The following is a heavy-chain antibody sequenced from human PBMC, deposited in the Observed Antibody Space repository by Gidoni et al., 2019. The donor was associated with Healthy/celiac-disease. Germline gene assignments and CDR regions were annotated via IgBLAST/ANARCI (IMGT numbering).Heavy chain of an antibody. CDR3: ARPTPDCSGGSCYYYYYGMDV. Sequence: QVQLVQSGAEVKKPGSSVKVSCKASGGTFSSYAISWVRQAPGQGLEWMGGIIPIFGTANYAQKFQGRVTITADESTSTAYMELSSLRSEDTAVYYCARPTPDCSGGSCYYYYYGMDVWGQGTTVTVSS. CDR2: IIPIFGTA. D-gene: IGHD2-15*01. J-gene: IGHJ6*02. V-gene: IGHV1-69*01. CDR1: GGTFSSYA.